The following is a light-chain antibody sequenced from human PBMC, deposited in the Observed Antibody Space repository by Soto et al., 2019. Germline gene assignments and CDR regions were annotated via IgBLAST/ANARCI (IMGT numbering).Light chain of an antibody. Sequence: EIVMTQSPATLSVSPGERATLSCRASQSVYSNLARYQQKPGQAPRLLISGASTRATGIPARSSGSGSVTEFTLTISSLQSEDLAVDYYQQYNTWTSYTFGQGTKLEIE. V-gene: IGKV3-15*01. CDR3: QQYNTWTSYT. CDR2: GAS. J-gene: IGKJ2*01. CDR1: QSVYSN.